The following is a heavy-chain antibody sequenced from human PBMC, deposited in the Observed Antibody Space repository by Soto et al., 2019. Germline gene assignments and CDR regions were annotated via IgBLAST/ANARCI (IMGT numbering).Heavy chain of an antibody. J-gene: IGHJ4*02. CDR2: IHNDGSST. CDR3: ARSTWQNSFDS. Sequence: EVQLVESGGGLVQPWGSLSRSCAASGFTFSSYWMHWVRQAPGKGLVWVSRIHNDGSSTNNADSVKGRFTISIDNATITLYLPMSRLRAEDTAVYYCARSTWQNSFDSWGQGTLVSVSS. V-gene: IGHV3-74*01. CDR1: GFTFSSYW.